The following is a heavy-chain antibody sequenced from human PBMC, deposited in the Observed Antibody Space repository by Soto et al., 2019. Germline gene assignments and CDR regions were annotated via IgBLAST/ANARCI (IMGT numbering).Heavy chain of an antibody. CDR1: GGSFSGYY. CDR2: INNSGVT. Sequence: AETLSITCAVSGGSFSGYYWTWIRQSPGKGLEWLGDINNSGVTHDNPSLKSRVTMSIDTSKNQFSLKLRSVTAEDTAVYFCARGTYIFDNWDHGALVTVS. J-gene: IGHJ4*01. CDR3: ARGTYIFDN. V-gene: IGHV4-34*01.